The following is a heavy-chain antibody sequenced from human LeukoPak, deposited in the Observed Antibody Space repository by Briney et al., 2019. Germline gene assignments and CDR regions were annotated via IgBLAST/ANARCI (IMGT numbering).Heavy chain of an antibody. CDR3: ASSSGYIPDY. CDR2: GDYSGGT. J-gene: IGHJ4*02. D-gene: IGHD3-22*01. V-gene: IGHV4-39*07. CDR1: GDSFTSVTDY. Sequence: SETLSLTCTVSGDSFTSVTDYWAWIRQPPGKGLEWIASGDYSGGTYYNPSLESRVTISVDTSKNQSSLKVSSVTAADTAVYYCASSSGYIPDYWGQGTLVTVSS.